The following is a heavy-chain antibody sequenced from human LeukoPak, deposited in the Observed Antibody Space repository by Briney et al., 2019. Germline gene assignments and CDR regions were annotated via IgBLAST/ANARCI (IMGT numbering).Heavy chain of an antibody. Sequence: GASVKVSCKVSGTTFGFSAISWVRQAPGQGLEWMGGSIPIFSRADYAQRFQDRITITWDESTGTDYMELRSLTFDDTAVYYCARVGPPRRDHYYPRSGDYLPVFEIWGHGTMVTVSS. CDR1: GTTFGFSA. CDR3: ARVGPPRRDHYYPRSGDYLPVFEI. CDR2: SIPIFSRA. J-gene: IGHJ3*02. D-gene: IGHD3-22*01. V-gene: IGHV1-69*13.